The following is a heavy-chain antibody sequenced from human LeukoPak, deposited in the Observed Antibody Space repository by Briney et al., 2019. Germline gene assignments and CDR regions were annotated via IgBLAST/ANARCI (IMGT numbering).Heavy chain of an antibody. Sequence: SETLSLTCTVSGGSISSYYWSWIRQPPGKGLEWIGYIYYSGSTNYNPSLKSRVTISVDTSKNQFSLKLSSVTAADTAVYYCARDPNSYSSSWYPNWFDPWGQGTLVTVSS. J-gene: IGHJ5*02. V-gene: IGHV4-59*12. CDR1: GGSISSYY. D-gene: IGHD6-13*01. CDR3: ARDPNSYSSSWYPNWFDP. CDR2: IYYSGST.